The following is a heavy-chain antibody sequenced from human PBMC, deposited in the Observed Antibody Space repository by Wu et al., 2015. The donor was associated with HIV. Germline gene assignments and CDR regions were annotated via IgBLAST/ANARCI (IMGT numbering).Heavy chain of an antibody. V-gene: IGHV1-8*03. CDR1: GYTFTSYD. Sequence: QVQLVQSGAEVKKPGASVKVSCKASGYTFTSYDINWVRQATGQGLEWMGWMNPNSGNTGYAQKFQGRVTITRNTSISTAYMGLSSLRSEDTAVYYSARGRRIAAARWFDPWGQGTLVTVSS. CDR3: ARGRRIAAARWFDP. D-gene: IGHD6-13*01. CDR2: MNPNSGNT. J-gene: IGHJ5*02.